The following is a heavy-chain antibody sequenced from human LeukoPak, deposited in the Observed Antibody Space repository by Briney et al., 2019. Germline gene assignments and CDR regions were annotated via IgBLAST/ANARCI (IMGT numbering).Heavy chain of an antibody. J-gene: IGHJ4*02. CDR1: GFSFSSYA. V-gene: IGHV3-23*01. CDR2: ISGSGGST. Sequence: PGGPLRLSCAASGFSFSSYAMSWVRQAPGKGLEWVSAISGSGGSTYYADSVKGRFTISRDNSKNTLYLQMNSLRAEDTAVYYCAKDIVVVPAAPIGIWGQGTLVTVSS. D-gene: IGHD2-2*01. CDR3: AKDIVVVPAAPIGI.